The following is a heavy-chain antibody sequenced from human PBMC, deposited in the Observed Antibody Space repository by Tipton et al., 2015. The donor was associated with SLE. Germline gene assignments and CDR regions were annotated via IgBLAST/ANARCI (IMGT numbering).Heavy chain of an antibody. CDR2: ISYDGSNK. D-gene: IGHD3-3*02. CDR1: GFTFSSYA. J-gene: IGHJ4*02. Sequence: RSLRLSCAASGFTFSSYAMHWVRQAPGKGLEWVAVISYDGSNKYYADSVKGRFTISRDNSKNTLYLQMNSLRAEDTAVYYCARSGGISIPFDYWGQGTLVTVSS. CDR3: ARSGGISIPFDY. V-gene: IGHV3-30*04.